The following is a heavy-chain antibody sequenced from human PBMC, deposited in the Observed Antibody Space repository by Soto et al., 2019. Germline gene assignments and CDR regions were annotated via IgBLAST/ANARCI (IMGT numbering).Heavy chain of an antibody. Sequence: PSETLSLTCTVSGGSVSSGSYYWSWIRQPPGKGLEWIGYIYYSGSTNYNPSLKSRVTISVDTSKNQFSLKLSSVTAADTAVYYCAREAHVDTAMVTVFDYWGQGTLVTVSS. CDR1: GGSVSSGSYY. J-gene: IGHJ4*02. D-gene: IGHD5-18*01. V-gene: IGHV4-61*01. CDR2: IYYSGST. CDR3: AREAHVDTAMVTVFDY.